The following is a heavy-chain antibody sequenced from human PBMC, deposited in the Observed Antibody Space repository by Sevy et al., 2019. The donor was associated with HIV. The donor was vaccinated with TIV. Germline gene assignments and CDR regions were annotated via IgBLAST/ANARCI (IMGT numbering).Heavy chain of an antibody. Sequence: GGSLRLSCAASGFSFSNYWMSWVRQAPGKGLEWVANIKRGGSERYYVASVKGRFTISRDNAKTSLYLQMHSLRAEDTAVDYCARDCSSASCLWGLDVWGQGTTVTVSS. CDR2: IKRGGSER. D-gene: IGHD2-2*01. CDR3: ARDCSSASCLWGLDV. CDR1: GFSFSNYW. J-gene: IGHJ6*02. V-gene: IGHV3-7*03.